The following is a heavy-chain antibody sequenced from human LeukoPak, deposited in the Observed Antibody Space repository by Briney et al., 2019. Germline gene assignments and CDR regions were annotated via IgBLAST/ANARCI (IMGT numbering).Heavy chain of an antibody. Sequence: ASMKVSFKASGSTFTGAYMHWVGQAPGQGLEWMGWINPNSGETKFAQKFQGRVTMTRDTSISTAYMDLGGLRSDDTADYYCARVHFNSGYDYWSQGSLVTVS. V-gene: IGHV1-2*02. J-gene: IGHJ4*02. CDR2: INPNSGET. CDR1: GSTFTGAY. CDR3: ARVHFNSGYDY. D-gene: IGHD3-9*01.